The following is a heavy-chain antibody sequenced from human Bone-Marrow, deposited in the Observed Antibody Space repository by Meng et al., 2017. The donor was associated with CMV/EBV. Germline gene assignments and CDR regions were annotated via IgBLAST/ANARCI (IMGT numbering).Heavy chain of an antibody. CDR1: GFSFSSYG. J-gene: IGHJ4*02. D-gene: IGHD3-9*01. Sequence: CAASGFSFSSYGIHWVRQAPGKGLEWVAVISYDGSNKYYADSVKGRFTISRDNSKNTLYLQMNSLRAEDTAVYYCAKDLADYDTLDYWGQGTLVTVSS. CDR3: AKDLADYDTLDY. V-gene: IGHV3-30*18. CDR2: ISYDGSNK.